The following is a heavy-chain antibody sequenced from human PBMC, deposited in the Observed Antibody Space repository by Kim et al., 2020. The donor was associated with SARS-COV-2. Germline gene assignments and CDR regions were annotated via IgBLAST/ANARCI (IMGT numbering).Heavy chain of an antibody. D-gene: IGHD3-16*01. CDR2: IDTTGSAR. J-gene: IGHJ4*02. CDR3: GRGGGSNYFDF. CDR1: GFRFRDYN. V-gene: IGHV3-74*01. Sequence: GGSLRLSCAASGFRFRDYNMDWARQAQGKGLVWVSRIDTTGSARDYADSVKGRFTISRDNAKNTLYLQMNTLRAEDTAVYYCGRGGGSNYFDFWGPGMLVTVSS.